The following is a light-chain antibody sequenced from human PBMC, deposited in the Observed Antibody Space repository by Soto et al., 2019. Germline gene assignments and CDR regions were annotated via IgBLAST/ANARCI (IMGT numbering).Light chain of an antibody. CDR3: QQYYSYPRT. Sequence: AIRMTQSPSSFSASTGGRVPITSLASQSISSYLAWYQQKPGKPPKLLIYAASTLQCGVPARFSGSGSGTDFTLTISCLQSEDVATYYCQQYYSYPRTFGQGTKVDNK. CDR1: QSISSY. CDR2: AAS. V-gene: IGKV1-8*01. J-gene: IGKJ1*01.